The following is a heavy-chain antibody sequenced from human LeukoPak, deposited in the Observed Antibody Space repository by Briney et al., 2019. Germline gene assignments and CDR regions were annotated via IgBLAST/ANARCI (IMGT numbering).Heavy chain of an antibody. J-gene: IGHJ4*02. CDR1: GFTFSIYA. CDR3: AKVSNWNYVYFDY. V-gene: IGHV3-23*01. D-gene: IGHD1-7*01. Sequence: GGSLRLSCAASGFTFSIYAMSWVRQAPGKGLEWVSGISGSGASTYYADSVKGRFTISRDNSKNTLYLQMNSLRAEDTAVYYCAKVSNWNYVYFDYWGQGTLVTVSS. CDR2: ISGSGAST.